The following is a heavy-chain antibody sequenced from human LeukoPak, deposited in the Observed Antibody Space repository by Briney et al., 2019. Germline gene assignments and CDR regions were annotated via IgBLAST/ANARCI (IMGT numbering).Heavy chain of an antibody. Sequence: GGSLRLSCAASGFTFSSYWMSWVRQAPGKGLEWVANIKQDGSEKYYVDSVKGRFTISRDNAKNSLYLQMNSLRAKDTAVYYCARDPLGYSSSWLYFDYWGQGTLVTVSS. J-gene: IGHJ4*02. CDR2: IKQDGSEK. CDR3: ARDPLGYSSSWLYFDY. CDR1: GFTFSSYW. D-gene: IGHD6-13*01. V-gene: IGHV3-7*01.